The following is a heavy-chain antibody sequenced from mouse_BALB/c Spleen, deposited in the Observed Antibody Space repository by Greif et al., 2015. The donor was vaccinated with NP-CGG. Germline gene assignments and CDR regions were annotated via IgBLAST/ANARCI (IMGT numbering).Heavy chain of an antibody. Sequence: EVHLVESGGGLVKLGGSLKLSCAASGFTFSSYYMSWVRQTPGKRLELVAAINSNGGSTYYLDTVKGRFTISRDNAKNTLYLQMSSLKSEDTALYYCARHKDGYGFAYWGQGALVTVSA. CDR1: GFTFSSYY. J-gene: IGHJ3*01. CDR3: ARHKDGYGFAY. V-gene: IGHV5-6-2*01. CDR2: INSNGGST. D-gene: IGHD1-2*01.